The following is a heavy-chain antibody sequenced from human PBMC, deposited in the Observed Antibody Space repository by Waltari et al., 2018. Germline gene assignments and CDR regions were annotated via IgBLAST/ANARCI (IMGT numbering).Heavy chain of an antibody. CDR2: ISSSSSYI. CDR3: ARERTGTTYYFDY. Sequence: EVQLVESGGGLVKPGGSLRLSCAASGFTFSSYSMNWVRQAPGKGLEWVSSISSSSSYIYYADSVKGRFTISRDNAKNSLYLQMNSLRAEDTAVYYCARERTGTTYYFDYWGQGTLVTVSS. CDR1: GFTFSSYS. V-gene: IGHV3-21*01. D-gene: IGHD1-1*01. J-gene: IGHJ4*02.